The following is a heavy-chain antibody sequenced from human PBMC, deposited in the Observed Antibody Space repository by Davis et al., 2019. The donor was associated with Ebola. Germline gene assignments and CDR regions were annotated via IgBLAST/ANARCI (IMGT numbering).Heavy chain of an antibody. Sequence: PGGSLRLSCAASAFTFSNYAMNWVRQAPGKGLEWVSTISGRGIRTYYADSVKGRFTISRDNSKNTLYLQMNSLRAEDTAVYYCAKDIRSLLLGTELDDWGQGTLVTVSS. V-gene: IGHV3-23*01. CDR1: AFTFSNYA. D-gene: IGHD1-1*01. CDR2: ISGRGIRT. CDR3: AKDIRSLLLGTELDD. J-gene: IGHJ4*02.